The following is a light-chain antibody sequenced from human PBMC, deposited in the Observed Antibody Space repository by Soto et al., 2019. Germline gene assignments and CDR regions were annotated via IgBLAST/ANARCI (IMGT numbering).Light chain of an antibody. Sequence: IQMPQSPSTLSGSLGDRFTITCRASQTISSWLAWYQQKPGKAPKLLIYKASTLKSGVPSRFSGSGSGTEFTLTISSLQPDDFATYYCQHYNSYSEAFGQGTKVDI. CDR1: QTISSW. CDR3: QHYNSYSEA. J-gene: IGKJ1*01. CDR2: KAS. V-gene: IGKV1-5*03.